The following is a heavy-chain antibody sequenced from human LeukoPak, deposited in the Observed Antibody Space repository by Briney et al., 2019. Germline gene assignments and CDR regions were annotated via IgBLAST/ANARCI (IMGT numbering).Heavy chain of an antibody. CDR1: GGTFSSYA. V-gene: IGHV1-69*04. D-gene: IGHD6-19*01. Sequence: GSSVKVSCKASGGTFSSYAISWVRQAPGQGLEWMGRIIPIFGIANYAQKFQGRVTITADKSTGTAYMELSSLRSEDTAVYYCASENSSGQGGGANWFDPWGQGTLVTVSS. CDR2: IIPIFGIA. J-gene: IGHJ5*02. CDR3: ASENSSGQGGGANWFDP.